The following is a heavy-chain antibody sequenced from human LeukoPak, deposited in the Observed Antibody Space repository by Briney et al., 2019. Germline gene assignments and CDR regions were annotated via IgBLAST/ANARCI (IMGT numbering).Heavy chain of an antibody. V-gene: IGHV1-18*01. CDR2: ISTYNGNT. Sequence: ASVKVSCKSSGYTFTNYGISWVRQAPGQGLEWMGWISTYNGNTNYAQEFQGRVTMTTETSTSTAYMELRSLRSDDTAVYYCARVNSANYYHFDYWGQGTLVTVSS. D-gene: IGHD1-26*01. CDR1: GYTFTNYG. CDR3: ARVNSANYYHFDY. J-gene: IGHJ4*02.